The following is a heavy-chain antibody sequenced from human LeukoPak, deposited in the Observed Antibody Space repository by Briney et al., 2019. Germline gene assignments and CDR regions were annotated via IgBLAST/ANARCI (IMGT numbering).Heavy chain of an antibody. J-gene: IGHJ4*02. Sequence: SETLSLTCTVSGGSISSYYWGWIRQPPGKGLEWIGSIYYSGSTYYNPSLKSRVTISVDTSKNQFSLKLSSVTVADTAVYYCARDFDWFSPSAYWGQGTLVTVSS. CDR2: IYYSGST. D-gene: IGHD3-9*01. CDR3: ARDFDWFSPSAY. CDR1: GGSISSYY. V-gene: IGHV4-39*07.